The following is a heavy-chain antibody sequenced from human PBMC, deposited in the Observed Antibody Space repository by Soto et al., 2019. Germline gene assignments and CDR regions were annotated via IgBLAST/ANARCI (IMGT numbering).Heavy chain of an antibody. CDR2: ISGSGGST. Sequence: EVQLLESGGGLVQPGGSLRLSCAASGFTFSSYAMSWVRQAPGKGLEWVSAISGSGGSTYYAHSVKGRFTISRDNTKNTLYLQMNCLRAKDTAVSYCAKDVSWSDTMVRGFIDYWGQGTLVTVSS. J-gene: IGHJ4*02. CDR1: GFTFSSYA. D-gene: IGHD3-10*01. V-gene: IGHV3-23*01. CDR3: AKDVSWSDTMVRGFIDY.